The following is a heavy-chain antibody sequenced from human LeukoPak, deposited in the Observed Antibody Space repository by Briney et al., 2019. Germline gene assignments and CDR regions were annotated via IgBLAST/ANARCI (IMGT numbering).Heavy chain of an antibody. CDR3: ARDSDYYDSSGYSGY. V-gene: IGHV3-53*04. CDR1: GFTVSSNY. CDR2: IYSGDNT. Sequence: GGSLRLSCAASGFTVSSNYMSWVRQAPGKGLEWVSVIYSGDNTYYADSVKGRFTISRHNSKNTLYLQMNSLRAEDTAVYYCARDSDYYDSSGYSGYWGQGTLVTVSS. J-gene: IGHJ4*02. D-gene: IGHD3-22*01.